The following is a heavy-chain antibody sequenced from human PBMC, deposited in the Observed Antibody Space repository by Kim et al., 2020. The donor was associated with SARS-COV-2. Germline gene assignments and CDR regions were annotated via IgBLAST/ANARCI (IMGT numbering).Heavy chain of an antibody. Sequence: ASVKVSCKASGYTFTSYDINWVRQATGQGLEWMGWMNPNSGNTGYAQKFQGRVTMTRNTSISTAYMELSSLRSEDTAVYYCARGFLLRSIFYYYYYMDVWGKGTTVTVSS. D-gene: IGHD3-3*01. CDR2: MNPNSGNT. J-gene: IGHJ6*03. CDR1: GYTFTSYD. CDR3: ARGFLLRSIFYYYYYMDV. V-gene: IGHV1-8*01.